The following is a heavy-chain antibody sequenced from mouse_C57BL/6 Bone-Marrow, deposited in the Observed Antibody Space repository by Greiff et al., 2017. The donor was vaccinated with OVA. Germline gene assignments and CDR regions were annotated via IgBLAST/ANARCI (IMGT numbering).Heavy chain of an antibody. CDR3: ARSGIYYYGRNAMDY. CDR1: GYTFTSYG. D-gene: IGHD1-1*01. CDR2: IYPRSGNT. V-gene: IGHV1-81*01. Sequence: QVQLQQSGAELARPGASVKLSCKASGYTFTSYGISWVKQRTGQGLEWIGEIYPRSGNTYYNEKFKGKATLTADKSSSTAYMELRSLTSEDSAVYFCARSGIYYYGRNAMDYWGQGTSVTVSS. J-gene: IGHJ4*01.